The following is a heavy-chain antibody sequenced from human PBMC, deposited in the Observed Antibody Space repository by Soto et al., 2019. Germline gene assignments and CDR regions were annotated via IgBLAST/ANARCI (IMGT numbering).Heavy chain of an antibody. D-gene: IGHD2-2*01. J-gene: IGHJ6*02. Sequence: QVQLVESGGGVVQPGRSLRLSCAASGFTFSSYGMHWVRQAPGKGLEWVAVIWYDGSNKYYADSVKGRFTISRDNSKNTLYLQMNSLRAEDTAVYYCARDRRGDYCSSTSCSPLYGMDVWGQGTTVTVSS. V-gene: IGHV3-33*01. CDR3: ARDRRGDYCSSTSCSPLYGMDV. CDR2: IWYDGSNK. CDR1: GFTFSSYG.